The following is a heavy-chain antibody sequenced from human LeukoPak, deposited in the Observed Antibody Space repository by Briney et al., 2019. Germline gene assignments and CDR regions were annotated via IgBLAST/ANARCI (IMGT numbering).Heavy chain of an antibody. V-gene: IGHV3-23*01. CDR3: ARGRGYSSYDESYPFDY. D-gene: IGHD5-12*01. CDR2: ISGRGVRT. Sequence: PGGSLRLSCAASGFTFSSYAMSWVRQATGKGLEWVSDISGRGVRTYYADSVKGRFTISRGNSKNTLYLQMNSLRAEDTAVYYCARGRGYSSYDESYPFDYWGQGTLVTVSS. CDR1: GFTFSSYA. J-gene: IGHJ4*02.